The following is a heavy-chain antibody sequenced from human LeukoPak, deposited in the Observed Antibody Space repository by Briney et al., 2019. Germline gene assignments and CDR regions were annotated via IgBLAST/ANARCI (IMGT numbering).Heavy chain of an antibody. CDR3: ARDQARGNGWDFDY. CDR2: IYIIGTA. J-gene: IGHJ4*02. D-gene: IGHD6-19*01. Sequence: PSETLSLTCTVSGGSISSYYWSWIRQPAGKGLEWVGRIYIIGTANYNPSLKSRVTISLDTSKNHFSLKLSSVTAADTAVYYCARDQARGNGWDFDYWGQGTLVTVSS. V-gene: IGHV4-4*07. CDR1: GGSISSYY.